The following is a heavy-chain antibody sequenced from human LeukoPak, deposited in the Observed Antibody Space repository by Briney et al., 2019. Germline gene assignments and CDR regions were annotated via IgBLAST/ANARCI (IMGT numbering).Heavy chain of an antibody. Sequence: GASVKVSCKASGYTFTSYAMHWVRQAPGQRLEWMGWINAGNGNTKYSQKFQGRVTITRDTSASTAYMELSSLRSEDTAVYYCASAIFTGSGSYYKDYYYYYGMDVWGQGTTVTVSS. CDR2: INAGNGNT. V-gene: IGHV1-3*01. CDR3: ASAIFTGSGSYYKDYYYYYGMDV. D-gene: IGHD3-10*01. J-gene: IGHJ6*02. CDR1: GYTFTSYA.